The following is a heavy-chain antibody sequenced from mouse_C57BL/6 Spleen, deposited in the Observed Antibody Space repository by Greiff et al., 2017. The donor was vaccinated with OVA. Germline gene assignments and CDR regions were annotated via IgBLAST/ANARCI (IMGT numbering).Heavy chain of an antibody. CDR1: GYTFTSYG. D-gene: IGHD2-2*01. Sequence: VQLKESGAELARPGASVTLSCKASGYTFTSYGISWVKQRTGQGLEWIGEIYPRSGNTYYNEKFKGKATLTADKSSSTAYMELRSLTSEDSAVYFCARKEVTTVYYYAMDYWGQGTSVTVSS. CDR3: ARKEVTTVYYYAMDY. J-gene: IGHJ4*01. V-gene: IGHV1-81*01. CDR2: IYPRSGNT.